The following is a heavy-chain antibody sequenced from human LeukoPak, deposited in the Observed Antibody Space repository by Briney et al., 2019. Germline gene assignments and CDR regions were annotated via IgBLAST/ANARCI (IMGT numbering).Heavy chain of an antibody. CDR1: GFTFSSYW. CDR2: IKQDGSEK. D-gene: IGHD5-18*01. V-gene: IGHV3-7*01. J-gene: IGHJ4*02. Sequence: GGSLRLSCAASGFTFSSYWMSWVRQAPGKGLEWVANIKQDGSEKYYVDSVKGRFTISRDNAKNSLYLQMNSLRAEDTAVYYCAREEGTAMEPYLDYWGQGTLVTVSS. CDR3: AREEGTAMEPYLDY.